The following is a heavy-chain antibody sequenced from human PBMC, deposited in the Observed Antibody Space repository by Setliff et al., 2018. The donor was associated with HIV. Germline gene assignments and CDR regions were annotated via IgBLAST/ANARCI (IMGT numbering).Heavy chain of an antibody. Sequence: PSETLSLTCAVYGGSFSDNSWSWIRQSPGKGVEWIGEINHSGGTKYSPSLRSRVSISVDTSKTQFSLTLASVTAADTAVYYCARSNLEPTSRLFDPWGPGTLVTVSS. CDR1: GGSFSDNS. CDR2: INHSGGT. V-gene: IGHV4-34*01. J-gene: IGHJ5*02. CDR3: ARSNLEPTSRLFDP. D-gene: IGHD1-1*01.